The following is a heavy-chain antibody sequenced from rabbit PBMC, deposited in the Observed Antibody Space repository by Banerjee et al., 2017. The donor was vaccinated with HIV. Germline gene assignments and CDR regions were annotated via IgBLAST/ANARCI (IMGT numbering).Heavy chain of an antibody. CDR3: ARDLAGVIGWNFSL. V-gene: IGHV1S45*01. D-gene: IGHD4-1*01. CDR1: GFTISSNYW. Sequence: QEQLEESGGGLVKPEGSLTLTCTASGFTISSNYWICWVRQAPGKGLEWIACAGGGSSGSTWYANWAKGRFTISKTSSTTVTLQMTSLTAADTATYFCARDLAGVIGWNFSLWGPGTLVTGS. CDR2: AGGGSSGST. J-gene: IGHJ4*01.